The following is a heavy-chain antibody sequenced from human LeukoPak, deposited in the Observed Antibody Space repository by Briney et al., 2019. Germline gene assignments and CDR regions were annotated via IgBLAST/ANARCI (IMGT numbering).Heavy chain of an antibody. CDR2: IYYSRST. CDR3: ARGGEVGTTTAWFDP. Sequence: PSETLSLTCTVSGGSVSSGSYYWSWIRQPPGKGLVWIGYIYYSRSTNYNPSLKSRVAISVDTSKNQFSLKLTSVTAADTAVYYCARGGEVGTTTAWFDPWGQGILVTVSS. D-gene: IGHD1-26*01. V-gene: IGHV4-61*01. CDR1: GGSVSSGSYY. J-gene: IGHJ5*02.